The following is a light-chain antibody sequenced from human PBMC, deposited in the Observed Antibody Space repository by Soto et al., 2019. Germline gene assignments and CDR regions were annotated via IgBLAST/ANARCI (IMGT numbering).Light chain of an antibody. CDR1: QSISTY. Sequence: EIVLTQSPGTLSLSPGEIATLSCRASQSISTYLAWYQQKPGQAPRLLIYDVSKRAAGVPARFSGGGSGTDFTLTISSLEPEDFAVYYCQQRSNWPPGLTFGGGTKVEI. V-gene: IGKV3-11*01. CDR3: QQRSNWPPGLT. J-gene: IGKJ4*01. CDR2: DVS.